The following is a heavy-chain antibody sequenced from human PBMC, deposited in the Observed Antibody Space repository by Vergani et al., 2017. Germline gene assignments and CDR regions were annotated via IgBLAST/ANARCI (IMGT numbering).Heavy chain of an antibody. J-gene: IGHJ4*02. CDR2: VFLYGNV. V-gene: IGHV4-59*01. CDR1: GASIDSFY. CDR3: ATIGYRRWGYYFDY. Sequence: VLLQEPGPGLVKPSETLSLTCSVSGASIDSFYWSWLRQSPGKGLEWIGYVFLYGNVNYNPSFNFRAAIDTSNNQLSLRLSSVTAADTAVYYCATIGYRRWGYYFDYWGQGILVTVSS. D-gene: IGHD2-2*02.